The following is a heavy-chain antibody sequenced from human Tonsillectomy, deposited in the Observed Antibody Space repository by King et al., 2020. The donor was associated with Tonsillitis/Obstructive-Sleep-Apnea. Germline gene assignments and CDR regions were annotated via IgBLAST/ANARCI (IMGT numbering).Heavy chain of an antibody. Sequence: QLVQSGSELKKPGASVKVSCKASGYTFTYYTLNWVRQAPGQGLEWMGWINTNTGNSTYAQAFSGRFVFSLDTSVSTAYLQISSLKADETAVYYCARDRPGYCSSTSCYSGFDNWGQGTLVTVSS. J-gene: IGHJ4*02. CDR2: INTNTGNS. V-gene: IGHV7-4-1*02. CDR3: ARDRPGYCSSTSCYSGFDN. D-gene: IGHD2-2*01. CDR1: GYTFTYYT.